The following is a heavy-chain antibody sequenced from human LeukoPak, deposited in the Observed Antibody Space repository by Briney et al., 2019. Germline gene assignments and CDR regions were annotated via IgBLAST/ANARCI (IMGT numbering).Heavy chain of an antibody. J-gene: IGHJ4*01. CDR2: MDSAGTTI. CDR1: GFTISCIW. V-gene: IGHV3-74*01. Sequence: AVTLRFSCAASGFTISCIWMHWLRQVPGEGLVWGARMDSAGTTINYADSVKGRFTISRDNVRNTLHLQMNNLSLEDTAVYFCIREVQVRASASLGLWGRGTLVTVS. CDR3: IREVQVRASASLGL. D-gene: IGHD1-1*01.